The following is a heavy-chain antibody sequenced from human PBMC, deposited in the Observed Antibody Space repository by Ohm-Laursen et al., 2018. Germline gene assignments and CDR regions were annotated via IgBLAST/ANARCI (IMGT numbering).Heavy chain of an antibody. CDR2: ITYRGST. CDR3: ARGHGTMVRGVIGY. D-gene: IGHD3-10*01. Sequence: SDTLSLTWSVSDGSIDNYHWTWIRQAPGKTLEWIGSITYRGSTYYNPSLKSRVTVSIHTSRNQFSLKLTSVTAADTAVYYCARGHGTMVRGVIGYWGQGTLVTVSS. CDR1: DGSIDNYH. J-gene: IGHJ4*02. V-gene: IGHV4-59*07.